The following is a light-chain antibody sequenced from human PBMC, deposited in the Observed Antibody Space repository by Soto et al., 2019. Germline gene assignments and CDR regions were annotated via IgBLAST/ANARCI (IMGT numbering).Light chain of an antibody. Sequence: QPTQSRSTMSASVGDRVTLTFRASQNIKNWLAWHQQKPGKAPKLLIYRASNRESGVPARFSGSGSGTEFTLTISSLQPDDFATYYCQQYNSNRSLGQGTKVAIK. CDR2: RAS. V-gene: IGKV1-5*03. J-gene: IGKJ1*01. CDR3: QQYNSNRS. CDR1: QNIKNW.